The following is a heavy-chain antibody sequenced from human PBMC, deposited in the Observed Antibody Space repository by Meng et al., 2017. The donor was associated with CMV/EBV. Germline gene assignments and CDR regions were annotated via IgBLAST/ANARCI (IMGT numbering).Heavy chain of an antibody. CDR3: AKDGIGRLRYFDLYGMDV. V-gene: IGHV3-30*02. CDR1: GFTFSSYG. D-gene: IGHD3-9*01. CDR2: IRYDGSNK. Sequence: GESLKISCAASGFTFSSYGMHWVRQAPGKGLEWVASIRYDGSNKYYADSVKGRFTISRDNSKNTLYLQMNSLRAEDTAVYYCAKDGIGRLRYFDLYGMDVWGQGTTVTVSS. J-gene: IGHJ6*02.